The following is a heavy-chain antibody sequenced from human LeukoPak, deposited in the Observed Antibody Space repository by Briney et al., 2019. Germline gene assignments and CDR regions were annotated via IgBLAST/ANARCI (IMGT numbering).Heavy chain of an antibody. CDR1: GGSISSYY. J-gene: IGHJ5*02. Sequence: SETLSLTCTVSGGSISSYYWSWIRQPPGKGLEWIGYIYYSGSTNYNPSLKSRVTISVDTSKNQFSLKLSSVTAADTAVYYCARDSGSYNWFDPWGQGTLVTVSS. CDR2: IYYSGST. V-gene: IGHV4-59*12. CDR3: ARDSGSYNWFDP. D-gene: IGHD1-26*01.